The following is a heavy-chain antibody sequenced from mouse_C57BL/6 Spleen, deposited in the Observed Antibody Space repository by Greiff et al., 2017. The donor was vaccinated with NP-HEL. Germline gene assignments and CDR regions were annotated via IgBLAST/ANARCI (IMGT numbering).Heavy chain of an antibody. CDR3: ASYYYGSSYAYYAMDY. D-gene: IGHD1-1*01. V-gene: IGHV1-26*01. CDR2: INPNNGGT. J-gene: IGHJ4*01. CDR1: GYTFTDYY. Sequence: VQLQQSGPELVKPGASVKISCKASGYTFTDYYMNWVKQSHGKSLEWIGDINPNNGGTSYNQKFKGKATLTVDKSSSTAYMELRSLTSEDSAVYYCASYYYGSSYAYYAMDYWGQGTSVTVSS.